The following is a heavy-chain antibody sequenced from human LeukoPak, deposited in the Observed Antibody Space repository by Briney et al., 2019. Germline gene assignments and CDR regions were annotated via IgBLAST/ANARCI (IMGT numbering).Heavy chain of an antibody. CDR1: GGTFSSYA. CDR3: AREGGATEGGYFDY. CDR2: IIPIFGTA. D-gene: IGHD1-26*01. Sequence: SVKVSCKASGGTFSSYAISWVRQAPGQGLEWMGGIIPIFGTANYAQKFQGRVTITTDESTSTAYMELSSLRSEDTAVYYCAREGGATEGGYFDYWGQGTLVTVSS. V-gene: IGHV1-69*05. J-gene: IGHJ4*02.